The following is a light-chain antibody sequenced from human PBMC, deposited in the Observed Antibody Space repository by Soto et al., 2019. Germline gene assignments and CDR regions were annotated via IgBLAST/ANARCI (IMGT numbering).Light chain of an antibody. V-gene: IGKV3-11*01. Sequence: EIVMTQSPATLSVSPGERATLSCRASQSISSHLVWYQQKPGQAPRLVIYGASTRVTGIPARFSGSGSGTDFTLTISSLEPEDFALYYCQQRSSWPRTFGQGTKVDIK. J-gene: IGKJ1*01. CDR1: QSISSH. CDR3: QQRSSWPRT. CDR2: GAS.